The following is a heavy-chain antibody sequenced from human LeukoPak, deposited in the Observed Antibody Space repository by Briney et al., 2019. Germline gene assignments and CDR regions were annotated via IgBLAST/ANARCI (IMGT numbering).Heavy chain of an antibody. Sequence: PSKTLSLTCTVSGGSISSGDYYWSWIRQPPGQGLEWIGYIYYSGSTYYNPALKSRVTISVDTSKTQSSLKLSSVTAADTAVYYCARDPAPLGYFDYWGQGTLVTVSS. J-gene: IGHJ4*02. V-gene: IGHV4-30-4*01. CDR1: GGSISSGDYY. CDR2: IYYSGST. CDR3: ARDPAPLGYFDY.